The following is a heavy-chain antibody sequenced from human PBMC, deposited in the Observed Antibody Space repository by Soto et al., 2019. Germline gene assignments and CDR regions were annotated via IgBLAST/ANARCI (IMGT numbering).Heavy chain of an antibody. J-gene: IGHJ6*02. CDR1: GYTFTSYG. CDR3: ARDAPLLWFGELTYYYGMDV. CDR2: ISAYNGNT. Sequence: QVQLVQSGAEVKKPGASVKVSCKASGYTFTSYGISWVRQAPGQGLEWMGWISAYNGNTNYAQKLQGRVTMTTDTSTSTAYKELRSLRSDDTAVYYCARDAPLLWFGELTYYYGMDVWGQGTTVTVSS. D-gene: IGHD3-10*01. V-gene: IGHV1-18*01.